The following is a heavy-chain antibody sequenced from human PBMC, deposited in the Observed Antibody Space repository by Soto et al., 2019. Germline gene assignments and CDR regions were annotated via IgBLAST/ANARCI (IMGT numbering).Heavy chain of an antibody. D-gene: IGHD3-22*01. Sequence: GGSLRLSCTASGLTFGDNALSWVRQAPGKGLEWVGFIRSKAYGGTTEYAASVKGRFTISRDDSKSIAYLQMSSLETEDTAVYYCTRAPYYYDSSGYLYYFDYWGQGTLVTVSS. J-gene: IGHJ4*02. CDR3: TRAPYYYDSSGYLYYFDY. CDR2: IRSKAYGGTT. CDR1: GLTFGDNA. V-gene: IGHV3-49*04.